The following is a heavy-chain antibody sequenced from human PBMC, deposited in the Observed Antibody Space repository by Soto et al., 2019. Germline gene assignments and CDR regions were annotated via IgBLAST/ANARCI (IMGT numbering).Heavy chain of an antibody. CDR2: ISYDGSNK. CDR3: AKDSSSWPDPSYYFDY. D-gene: IGHD6-13*01. V-gene: IGHV3-30*18. Sequence: GGSLRLSCAASGFTFSSYGMHWVRQAPGKGLEWVAVISYDGSNKYYADSVKGRFTISRDNSKNTLYLQMNSLRAEDTAVYYCAKDSSSWPDPSYYFDYWGQGTLVTVSS. J-gene: IGHJ4*02. CDR1: GFTFSSYG.